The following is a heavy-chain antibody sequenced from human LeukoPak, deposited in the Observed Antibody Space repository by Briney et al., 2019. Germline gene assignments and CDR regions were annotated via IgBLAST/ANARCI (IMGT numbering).Heavy chain of an antibody. CDR3: AKDRMGCSGGSCYSFDC. V-gene: IGHV3-9*01. CDR2: ISWNSGSI. J-gene: IGHJ4*02. CDR1: GFTFHDYA. D-gene: IGHD2-15*01. Sequence: GGSLRLSCAASGFTFHDYAMHWVRQAPGKGLEWVSGISWNSGSIDYADSVRGRFTISRDNAKDSLYLQMNSLRAEDTALYYCAKDRMGCSGGSCYSFDCWGQGTLVTVSS.